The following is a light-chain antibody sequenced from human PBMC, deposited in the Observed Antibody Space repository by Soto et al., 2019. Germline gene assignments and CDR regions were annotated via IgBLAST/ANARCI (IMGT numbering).Light chain of an antibody. CDR3: MQALQTQWT. J-gene: IGKJ1*01. CDR2: LGS. CDR1: QSLLHSNGYNY. V-gene: IGKV2-28*01. Sequence: DIVMTQSPLSLPVTPGESASISCRSSQSLLHSNGYNYLDWYLQKPGQSPQLLIYLGSNRASGVPDRFSGSGSGTDFTLKISRVEAEDVGVYYCMQALQTQWTFGQGTKVEIK.